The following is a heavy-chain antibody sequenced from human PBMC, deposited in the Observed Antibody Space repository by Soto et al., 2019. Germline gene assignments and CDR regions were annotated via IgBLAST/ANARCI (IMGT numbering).Heavy chain of an antibody. Sequence: SGPTLVNPTQTLTLTCTFSGFSLTTSGVGVGWIRQPPGKALEWLAVIYWDDDKNYSPALNSRLTITKDTSKNQVVLTMTNMDPVDTATYYCAHRLTNEYGSGNYYKLHDWFAPSGQGALVTVSS. D-gene: IGHD3-10*01. J-gene: IGHJ5*02. CDR1: GFSLTTSGVG. CDR3: AHRLTNEYGSGNYYKLHDWFAP. V-gene: IGHV2-5*02. CDR2: IYWDDDK.